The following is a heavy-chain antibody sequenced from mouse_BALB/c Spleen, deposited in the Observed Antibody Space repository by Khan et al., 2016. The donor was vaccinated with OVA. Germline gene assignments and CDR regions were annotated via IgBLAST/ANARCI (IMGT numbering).Heavy chain of an antibody. V-gene: IGHV5-17*02. CDR2: ISGDSSTI. CDR1: GFTFSSFG. D-gene: IGHD1-1*01. J-gene: IGHJ2*01. Sequence: EVELVESGGGLVQPGGSRKLSCAASGFTFSSFGMHWVRQAPEKGLEWVAYISGDSSTIYYTETVKGRFTISRDNPKNTLFLRMTSLRSEDMAMYYCARSYFYGYYFDQWGQGTTLTVSS. CDR3: ARSYFYGYYFDQ.